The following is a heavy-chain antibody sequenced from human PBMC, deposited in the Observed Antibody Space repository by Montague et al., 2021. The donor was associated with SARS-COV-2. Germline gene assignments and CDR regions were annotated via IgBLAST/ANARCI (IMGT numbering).Heavy chain of an antibody. J-gene: IGHJ6*02. Sequence: SETLSLTCTLSGGSVSSGSCRWSCLRPPPGKGLDVIGCLSYTGNXNYXPSLQVPVILSIDTSKNQFSLKLSSVTAADTAVYYCASLRGSAEVLTAFQGVSNYKGMDVWGRGTTVTVSS. V-gene: IGHV4-61*01. CDR1: GGSVSSGSCR. CDR2: LSYTGNX. D-gene: IGHD3-9*01. CDR3: ASLRGSAEVLTAFQGVSNYKGMDV.